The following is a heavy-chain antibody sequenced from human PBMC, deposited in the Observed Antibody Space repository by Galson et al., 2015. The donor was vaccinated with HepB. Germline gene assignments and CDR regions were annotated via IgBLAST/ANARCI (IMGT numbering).Heavy chain of an antibody. D-gene: IGHD6-19*01. J-gene: IGHJ6*03. CDR1: GGTFSSYA. V-gene: IGHV1-69*13. CDR3: AREVKGVAGRGVVEFYYYMDV. CDR2: SIPIFGAA. Sequence: SVKVSCKASGGTFSSYAISWVRQAPGQGLEWMGGSIPIFGAATYAQKFQGRVTITADESTGTAYMELSSLGSEDTAVYYCAREVKGVAGRGVVEFYYYMDVWGRGTTVTVSS.